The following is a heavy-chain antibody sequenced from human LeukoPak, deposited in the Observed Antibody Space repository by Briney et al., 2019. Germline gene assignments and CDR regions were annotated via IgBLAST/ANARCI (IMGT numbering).Heavy chain of an antibody. Sequence: LTGGSLRLSCAASGFNFDDYAMHWVRQAPGKGLEWVSLITWDGDYTYYADSVRGRFTISRDNAKNALSLQLNSLRVEDTAVYFCASEDFWRLEYWGQGILVTVSS. J-gene: IGHJ4*02. V-gene: IGHV3-43D*03. CDR2: ITWDGDYT. CDR3: ASEDFWRLEY. CDR1: GFNFDDYA. D-gene: IGHD3-3*01.